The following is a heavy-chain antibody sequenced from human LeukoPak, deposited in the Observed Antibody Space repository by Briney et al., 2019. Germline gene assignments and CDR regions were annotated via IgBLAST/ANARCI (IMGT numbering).Heavy chain of an antibody. V-gene: IGHV4-39*02. D-gene: IGHD1-1*01. CDR2: ICSGGNT. CDR1: GGSVSSSYF. J-gene: IGHJ4*02. Sequence: PSETLSLTCTVSGGSVSSSYFWGWIRPPPGKGLEWIGSICSGGNTCYNPSLQSRVTISADSSKTHFFLQLTSATAADTAVYFCARDGPWKSDYWGQGILVTVSS. CDR3: ARDGPWKSDY.